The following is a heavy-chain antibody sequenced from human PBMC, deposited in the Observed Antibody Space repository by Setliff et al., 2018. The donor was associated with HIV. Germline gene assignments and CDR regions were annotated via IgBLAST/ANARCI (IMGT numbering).Heavy chain of an antibody. CDR1: GYTFTSYG. Sequence: ASVKVSCKASGYTFTSYGISWVRQAPGRGLEWMGWISPHSGGTRTTRTFRGRVTMTRDTSISTAYMELSSLTSADTAVYYCARDTVKATFSDYWGQGTLVTVSS. V-gene: IGHV1-2*02. D-gene: IGHD4-17*01. CDR2: ISPHSGGT. CDR3: ARDTVKATFSDY. J-gene: IGHJ4*02.